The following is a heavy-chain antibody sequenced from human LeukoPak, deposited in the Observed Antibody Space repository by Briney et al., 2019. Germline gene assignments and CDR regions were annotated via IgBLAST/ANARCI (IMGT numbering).Heavy chain of an antibody. CDR3: ARDWARYCSSTSCYFVDY. J-gene: IGHJ4*02. V-gene: IGHV3-30*03. Sequence: GGSLRLSCAASGFTFSNYGMHWVRQAPGKGLEWVAVISYDGSNKYYADSVKGRFTISRDNSKNTLYLQMNSLRAEDTAVYYCARDWARYCSSTSCYFVDYWGQGTLVTVSS. D-gene: IGHD2-2*01. CDR1: GFTFSNYG. CDR2: ISYDGSNK.